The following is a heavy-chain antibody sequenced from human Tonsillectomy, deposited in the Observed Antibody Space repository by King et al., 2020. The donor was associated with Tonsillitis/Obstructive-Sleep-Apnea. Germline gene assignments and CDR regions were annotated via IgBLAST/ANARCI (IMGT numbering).Heavy chain of an antibody. CDR1: GGTFSSYA. J-gene: IGHJ4*02. CDR2: IIPVLGIP. Sequence: QLVQSGAEVKKPGSSVTVSCEASGGTFSSYAIGWVRQAPGQGLEWMGGIIPVLGIPNYAQKFQGRVTITADVSTSTAYMELSSRRSEDTAVYYCASAGNGDFDYWGQGDLGTVSS. V-gene: IGHV1-69*10. CDR3: ASAGNGDFDY. D-gene: IGHD4-23*01.